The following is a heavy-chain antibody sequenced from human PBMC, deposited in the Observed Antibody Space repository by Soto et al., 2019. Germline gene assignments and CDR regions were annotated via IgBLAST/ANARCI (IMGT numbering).Heavy chain of an antibody. Sequence: EVQLLESGGGLVQPGGSLRLSYAASGFTFSSFAMGWVRQAPGKGLEWVSLISGSGGSTYYADSVKGRFTISRDNSKNTLYLQMNSLRAEDTAVYYCAKDQGVAGTFDYWGQGTLVTVSS. D-gene: IGHD6-19*01. CDR3: AKDQGVAGTFDY. J-gene: IGHJ4*02. CDR2: ISGSGGST. CDR1: GFTFSSFA. V-gene: IGHV3-23*01.